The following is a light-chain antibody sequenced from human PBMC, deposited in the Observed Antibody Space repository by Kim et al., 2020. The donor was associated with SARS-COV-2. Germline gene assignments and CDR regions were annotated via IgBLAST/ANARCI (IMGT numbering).Light chain of an antibody. CDR3: QQYYSTPWT. CDR2: WAS. V-gene: IGKV4-1*01. CDR1: QSVLYSSNNKNF. J-gene: IGKJ1*01. Sequence: DIVMTQSPDSLAVSLGERATINCKSSQSVLYSSNNKNFLAWYQQKPGQPPNLLIYWASTRESGVPDRFSGSRSGTDFTLTISSLQAEDVAVYYCQQYYSTPWTFGQGTKVDIK.